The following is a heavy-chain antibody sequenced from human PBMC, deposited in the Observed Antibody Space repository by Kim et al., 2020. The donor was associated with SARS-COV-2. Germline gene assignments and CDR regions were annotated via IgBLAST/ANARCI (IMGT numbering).Heavy chain of an antibody. Sequence: SETLSLTCTVSGGSISSSSYYWGWIRQPPGKGLEWIGSIYYSGSTYYNPSLKSRVTISVDTSKNQFSLKLSSVTAADTAVYYCARQGFKGQQTWGQGTMVTVSS. D-gene: IGHD6-13*01. CDR3: ARQGFKGQQT. J-gene: IGHJ3*01. CDR1: GGSISSSSYY. V-gene: IGHV4-39*01. CDR2: IYYSGST.